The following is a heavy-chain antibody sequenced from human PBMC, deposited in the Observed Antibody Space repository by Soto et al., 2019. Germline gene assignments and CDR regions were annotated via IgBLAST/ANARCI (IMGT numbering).Heavy chain of an antibody. J-gene: IGHJ4*02. CDR3: ATYCGGDCYPASYYFNY. CDR2: IIPIFGSA. CDR1: GGTLNTYA. D-gene: IGHD2-21*02. Sequence: QVQLMQSGAEVKKPGSSVKVSCKASGGTLNTYAITWMRQAPGQRLEWMGGIIPIFGSANYAQKFQDRLTITADESTSTAYMELSRLSSEDTAVYYCATYCGGDCYPASYYFNYWGQGTLVTVSS. V-gene: IGHV1-69*12.